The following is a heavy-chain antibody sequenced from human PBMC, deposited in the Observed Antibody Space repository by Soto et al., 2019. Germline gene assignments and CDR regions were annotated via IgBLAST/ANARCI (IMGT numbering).Heavy chain of an antibody. CDR2: INPSSGRT. V-gene: IGHV1-46*01. Sequence: GASVKVSCKASGYTFTSYSMHWVRQAPGQGLEWMGIINPSSGRTSYAQNFQGRVTMTSDTSTSIVYMEMSSLRSEDTAVYYCARDLWVAAAGTNYYYYYGMDVWGQGTTVTVSS. J-gene: IGHJ6*02. CDR3: ARDLWVAAAGTNYYYYYGMDV. D-gene: IGHD6-13*01. CDR1: GYTFTSYS.